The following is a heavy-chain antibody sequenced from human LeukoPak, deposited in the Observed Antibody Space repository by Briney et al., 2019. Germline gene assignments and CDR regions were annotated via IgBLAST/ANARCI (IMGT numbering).Heavy chain of an antibody. CDR1: GFTFSSYW. V-gene: IGHV3-74*01. J-gene: IGHJ3*02. CDR2: INSDGSST. D-gene: IGHD2-2*01. Sequence: GGSLRLSCAASGFTFSSYWMHWVRQAPGKGLVWVSRINSDGSSTSYADSVKGRFTISRDNAKNTLYLQMNTLRAEDTAVYYCAREEGYCTSTSCHAGGHAFDIWGQGTMATVSP. CDR3: AREEGYCTSTSCHAGGHAFDI.